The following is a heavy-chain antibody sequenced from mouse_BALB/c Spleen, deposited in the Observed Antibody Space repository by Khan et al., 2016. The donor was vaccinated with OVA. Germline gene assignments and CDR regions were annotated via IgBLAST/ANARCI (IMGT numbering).Heavy chain of an antibody. J-gene: IGHJ3*01. D-gene: IGHD1-1*02. Sequence: EVELVESGGGLVKPGGSLKLSCAASGFTFSDYYMYWVRQTPEKRLEWVATISDGGSYTYYPASVKGRFTISRDNAKNNLYLQMSSLKSEDTAMDNCARAGYGGFAYWGQGTLVTVSA. CDR2: ISDGGSYT. V-gene: IGHV5-4*02. CDR1: GFTFSDYY. CDR3: ARAGYGGFAY.